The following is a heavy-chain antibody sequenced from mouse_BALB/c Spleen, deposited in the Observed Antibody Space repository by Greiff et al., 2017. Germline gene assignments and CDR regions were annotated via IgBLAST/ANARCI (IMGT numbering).Heavy chain of an antibody. V-gene: IGHV1-7*01. CDR3: ADSYAMDC. Sequence: QVQLQQSGAELAKPGASVKMSCKASGYTFTSYWMHWVKQRPGQGLEWIGYINPSTGYTEYNQKFKDKATLTADKSSSTAYMQLSSLTSKDSAVYYCADSYAMDCWGQGTSVTVSS. CDR1: GYTFTSYW. J-gene: IGHJ4*01. CDR2: INPSTGYT.